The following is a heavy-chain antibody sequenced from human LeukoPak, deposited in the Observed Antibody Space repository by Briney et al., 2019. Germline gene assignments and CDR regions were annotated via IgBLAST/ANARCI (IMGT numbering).Heavy chain of an antibody. CDR2: ISSGGRTI. D-gene: IGHD3-22*01. V-gene: IGHV3-48*03. Sequence: GGSLRLSCAASGFTFSSNEMNWVRQAPGKGLEGVSYISSGGRTIYYADSVKGRFTISRDSAKNSLYLQMNSLRAEDTAVYYCARGGPDSSGYYHSISDWGQGTLVTVSS. CDR3: ARGGPDSSGYYHSISD. J-gene: IGHJ4*02. CDR1: GFTFSSNE.